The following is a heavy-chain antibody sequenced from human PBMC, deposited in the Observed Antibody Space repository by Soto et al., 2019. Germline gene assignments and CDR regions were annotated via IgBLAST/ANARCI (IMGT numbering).Heavy chain of an antibody. Sequence: PGGSLRLSCAASGFIFGAHAMSWVRQAPGKGLEWVSAVNWIGGSTNYADSMKDRFTISRDNAKNTLYLQMSSLRAEDTALYYCARHGGTPALYFDYWGQGT. V-gene: IGHV3-20*04. D-gene: IGHD2-2*01. J-gene: IGHJ4*02. CDR3: ARHGGTPALYFDY. CDR1: GFIFGAHA. CDR2: VNWIGGST.